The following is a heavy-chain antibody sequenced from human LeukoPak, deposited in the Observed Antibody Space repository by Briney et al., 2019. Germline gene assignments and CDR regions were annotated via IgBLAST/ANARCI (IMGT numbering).Heavy chain of an antibody. D-gene: IGHD3-10*01. Sequence: GGSLRLSCAASGFTFSSYAMSWVRQAPGKGLEWVSAISGSGGSTYYADSVKGRFTISRDNSKNTLYLQMNSLRAEDTAVYYCARDFYGSGSYLFDYWGQGTLDTVSS. CDR1: GFTFSSYA. CDR2: ISGSGGST. V-gene: IGHV3-23*01. J-gene: IGHJ4*02. CDR3: ARDFYGSGSYLFDY.